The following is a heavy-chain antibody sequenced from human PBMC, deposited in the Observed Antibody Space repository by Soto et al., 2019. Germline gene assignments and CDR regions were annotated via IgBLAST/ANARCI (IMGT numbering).Heavy chain of an antibody. CDR3: ARDRGGSWYFDL. CDR1: GGSISSYY. J-gene: IGHJ2*01. D-gene: IGHD1-26*01. Sequence: SETLSLTCTVSGGSISSYYWSWIRQPPGKGLEWIGYIYYSGSTNYNPSLKSRVTISVDTSKNQFSLKLSSVTAADTAVYYCARDRGGSWYFDLWGRGTLVTVSS. V-gene: IGHV4-59*01. CDR2: IYYSGST.